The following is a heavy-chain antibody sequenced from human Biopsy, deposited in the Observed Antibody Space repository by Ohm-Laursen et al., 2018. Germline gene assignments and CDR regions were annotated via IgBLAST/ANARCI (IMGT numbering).Heavy chain of an antibody. Sequence: SVKVSCNAPEGTFSNYGVNWVRQALGQGLEWLGGNIPILGTGNYAQKFQDRVTVAANTSTSTATMELRSLRSDDTAVYYCATKLTGYFHHWGQGTLVIVSS. V-gene: IGHV1-69*06. CDR2: NIPILGTG. CDR3: ATKLTGYFHH. J-gene: IGHJ1*01. CDR1: EGTFSNYG. D-gene: IGHD3-9*01.